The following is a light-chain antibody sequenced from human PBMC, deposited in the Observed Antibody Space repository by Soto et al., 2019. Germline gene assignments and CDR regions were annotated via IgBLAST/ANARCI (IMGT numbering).Light chain of an antibody. J-gene: IGKJ1*01. V-gene: IGKV3-20*01. CDR2: GVS. CDR1: QSLTSSY. CDR3: QHYGYSLWT. Sequence: EIVFTQSPGALSFSPGETAXXSXXXSQSLTSSYLAWYQQRPGQAPSLLIYGVSSRATGIPDRFSGSGSGTDFTLTITRLEPEDFAVYYCQHYGYSLWTLGQGTKVDIK.